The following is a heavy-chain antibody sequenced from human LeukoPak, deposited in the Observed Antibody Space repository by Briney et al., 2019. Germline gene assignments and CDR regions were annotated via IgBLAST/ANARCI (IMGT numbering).Heavy chain of an antibody. CDR3: ARVSSYGSGSYYHYYFDY. CDR1: GFTFSSHW. Sequence: PGGSLRLSRAASGFTFSSHWMHWVRPAPGEGLEWVSVIYSGGTTSYADYVKGRFTISRENSKHTLFLQLNSLRAEDTGVYYCARVSSYGSGSYYHYYFDYWGQATLVTVSS. CDR2: IYSGGTT. J-gene: IGHJ4*02. V-gene: IGHV3-53*01. D-gene: IGHD3-10*01.